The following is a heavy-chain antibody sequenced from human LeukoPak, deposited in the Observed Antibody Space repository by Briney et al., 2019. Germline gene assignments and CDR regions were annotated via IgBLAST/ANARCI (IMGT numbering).Heavy chain of an antibody. CDR2: INPNSGGT. CDR1: GYSFTDYY. D-gene: IGHD4-11*01. Sequence: GASVKVSCKASGYSFTDYYMHWVRQAPGQGLEWMGWINPNSGGTNYAQKFQGRVTMTRDTSISTAYMELSGLRSDDTAVYFCARTYDYLWNYLDCWGQGTLVTVSS. V-gene: IGHV1-2*02. J-gene: IGHJ4*02. CDR3: ARTYDYLWNYLDC.